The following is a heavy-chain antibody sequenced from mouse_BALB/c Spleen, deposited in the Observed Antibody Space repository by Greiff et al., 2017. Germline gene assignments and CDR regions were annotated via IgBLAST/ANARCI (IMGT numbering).Heavy chain of an antibody. CDR2: IDPANGNT. CDR3: AREANYYAMDY. J-gene: IGHJ4*01. Sequence: EVQLQESGAELVKPGASVKLSCTASGFNIKDTYMHWVKQRPEQGLEWIGRIDPANGNTKYDPKFQGKATITADTSSNTAYLQLSSLTSEDTAVYYCAREANYYAMDYWGQGTSVTVSS. D-gene: IGHD3-2*02. CDR1: GFNIKDTY. V-gene: IGHV14-3*02.